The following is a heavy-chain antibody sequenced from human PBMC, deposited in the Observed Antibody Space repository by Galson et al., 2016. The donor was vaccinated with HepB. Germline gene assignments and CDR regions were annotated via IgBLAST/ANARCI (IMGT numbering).Heavy chain of an antibody. D-gene: IGHD5-12*01. V-gene: IGHV3-21*01. CDR2: ISSSSTYK. J-gene: IGHJ4*02. CDR1: GFTFSSYS. Sequence: SLRLSCAASGFTFSSYSMNWVRQAPGKGLEWVSSISSSSTYKYYADSVKGRFTISRDNAKNSLYLQMNSLRAEDTAVYYCARVRPRSGYCFDYWGQGTLVTVSS. CDR3: ARVRPRSGYCFDY.